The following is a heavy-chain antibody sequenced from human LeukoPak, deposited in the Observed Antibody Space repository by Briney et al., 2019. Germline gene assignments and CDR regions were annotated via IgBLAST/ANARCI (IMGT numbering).Heavy chain of an antibody. J-gene: IGHJ4*02. CDR2: ISWNSGSI. D-gene: IGHD6-13*01. V-gene: IGHV3-9*03. CDR3: AKDYGIAAAGGFDY. CDR1: GFTFDDYA. Sequence: GGSLRLSCAASGFTFDDYAMHWVRQAPGKGLEWVSGISWNSGSIGYADSVKGRFTISRDNAKNSLYLQMNRLRAEDMALYYCAKDYGIAAAGGFDYWGQGTLVTVSS.